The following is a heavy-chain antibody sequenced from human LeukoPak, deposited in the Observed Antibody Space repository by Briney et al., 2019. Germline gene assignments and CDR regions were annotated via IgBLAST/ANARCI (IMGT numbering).Heavy chain of an antibody. D-gene: IGHD2/OR15-2a*01. CDR1: SASISKSY. J-gene: IGHJ6*02. CDR3: SRASPGAIYYYGMDV. CDR2: TFNSGST. V-gene: IGHV4-59*01. Sequence: SETLSLTCTVSSASISKSYWSWIRQPPGKELEWIGCTFNSGSTRYNPSLGSRVTISEDTSRNQFSLRLTSVTAADTATYYCSRASPGAIYYYGMDVWGQGTTVTVSS.